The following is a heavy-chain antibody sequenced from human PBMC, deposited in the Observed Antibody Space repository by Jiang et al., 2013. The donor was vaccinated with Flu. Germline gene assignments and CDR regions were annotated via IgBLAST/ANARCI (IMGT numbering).Heavy chain of an antibody. J-gene: IGHJ4*02. CDR3: ARHSWIQGDLIEELAIDY. Sequence: LLKPSETLSLACTVSGGSVTSSSSSWGWIRQPPGKGLEWIGTIYYSGTTYYNPSLKSRLSISLDTSKNQFSLRLTSLTAADTAVYYCARHSWIQGDLIEELAIDYWGQGTVVTVSS. V-gene: IGHV4-39*07. CDR1: GGSVTSSSSS. D-gene: IGHD3-10*01. CDR2: IYYSGTT.